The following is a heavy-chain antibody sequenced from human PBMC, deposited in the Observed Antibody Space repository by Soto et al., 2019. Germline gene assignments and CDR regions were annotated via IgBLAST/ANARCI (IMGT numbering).Heavy chain of an antibody. D-gene: IGHD2-15*01. CDR1: GGSISSYY. Sequence: QVQLQESGPGLVKPSETLSLTCTVSGGSISSYYWSWIRQPPGKGLEWIGYIYYSGSTNYNPSLKSRVTISVDTSKNQFSLKLSSVTAADTAVYYCARGRYCSGGSCYEEGTLFDYWGQGTLVTVSS. CDR3: ARGRYCSGGSCYEEGTLFDY. V-gene: IGHV4-59*01. J-gene: IGHJ4*02. CDR2: IYYSGST.